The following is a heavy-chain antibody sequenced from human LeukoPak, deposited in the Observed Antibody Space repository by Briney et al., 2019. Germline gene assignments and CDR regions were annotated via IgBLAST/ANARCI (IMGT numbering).Heavy chain of an antibody. V-gene: IGHV4-4*08. CDR2: IYRSGST. D-gene: IGHD6-6*01. J-gene: IGHJ4*02. Sequence: GSLRLSCAASGXTFSSYGVNWVRQPPGKGLEWIGTIYRSGSTYYNPSLKSRVTITVDTSKNQVSLKLSSVTAADTAMYYCARQGEYSSSSAFVVGYWGQGTLVTVSS. CDR1: GXTFSSYGVN. CDR3: ARQGEYSSSSAFVVGY.